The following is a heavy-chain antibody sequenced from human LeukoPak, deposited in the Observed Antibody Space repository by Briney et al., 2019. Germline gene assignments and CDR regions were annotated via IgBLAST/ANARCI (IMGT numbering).Heavy chain of an antibody. CDR1: GYTFTGYY. Sequence: GASVKVSCKASGYTFTGYYMHWVRQAPGQGLEWMGWISAYNGNTNYAQKLQGRVTMTTDTSTSTAYMELRSLRSDDTAVYYCARDHNSGSYLFDYWGQGTLVTVSS. J-gene: IGHJ4*02. CDR3: ARDHNSGSYLFDY. V-gene: IGHV1-18*04. CDR2: ISAYNGNT. D-gene: IGHD1-26*01.